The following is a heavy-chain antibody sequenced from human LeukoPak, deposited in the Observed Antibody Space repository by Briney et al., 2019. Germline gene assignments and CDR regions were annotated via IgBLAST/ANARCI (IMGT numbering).Heavy chain of an antibody. CDR3: AKVPVVGMIVVVTRVDY. Sequence: GGTLRLSCAASGFTFSSYGMSWVRQAPGKGLEWVSAISGSGGSTYYADSVKGRFTISRDNSKNTLYLQMNSLRAEDTAVYYCAKVPVVGMIVVVTRVDYWGQGTLVTVSS. J-gene: IGHJ4*02. D-gene: IGHD3-22*01. CDR2: ISGSGGST. CDR1: GFTFSSYG. V-gene: IGHV3-23*01.